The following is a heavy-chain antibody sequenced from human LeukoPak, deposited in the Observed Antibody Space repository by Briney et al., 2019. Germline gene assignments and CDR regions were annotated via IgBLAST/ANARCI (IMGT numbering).Heavy chain of an antibody. D-gene: IGHD3-16*01. V-gene: IGHV5-51*01. CDR1: GYSFTYW. J-gene: IGHJ4*02. CDR3: ASARHGDYVWGY. CDR2: IYSGDSHT. Sequence: LGESLKISCKGSGYSFTYWIGWVRQMPGKGLEWMGIIYSGDSHTKYSPSFQGRVTISADKSISTAYLQWSSLEASDTAMYYCASARHGDYVWGYWGQGTLVTVSS.